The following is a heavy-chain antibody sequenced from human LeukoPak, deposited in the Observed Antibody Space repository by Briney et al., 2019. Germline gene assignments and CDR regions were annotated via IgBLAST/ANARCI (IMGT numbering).Heavy chain of an antibody. Sequence: SETLSLTCTVSGGSISSYYWSWIRQPPGKGLEWIGYMYYSGSTNYNPSLKSRVTISVDTSRNQFSLKLTSVTAADTAVYYCARYSGDYVWGSYRYTAIDNWGQGTLVTVSS. CDR1: GGSISSYY. CDR2: MYYSGST. D-gene: IGHD3-16*02. CDR3: ARYSGDYVWGSYRYTAIDN. V-gene: IGHV4-59*01. J-gene: IGHJ4*02.